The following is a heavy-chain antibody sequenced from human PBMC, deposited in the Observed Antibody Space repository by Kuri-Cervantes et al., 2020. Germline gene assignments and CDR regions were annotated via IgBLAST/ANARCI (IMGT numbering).Heavy chain of an antibody. D-gene: IGHD3-9*01. Sequence: ASVKVSCKASGYSFTSYGISWVRQAPGQGLEWMGWISGYNGDTHYARRLQGRVTMTIDTSTSTAYMELRSLNSDDTARYFCARANSAGYSTYYSYYMDVWGKGTTVTVSS. V-gene: IGHV1-18*01. CDR3: ARANSAGYSTYYSYYMDV. CDR2: ISGYNGDT. J-gene: IGHJ6*03. CDR1: GYSFTSYG.